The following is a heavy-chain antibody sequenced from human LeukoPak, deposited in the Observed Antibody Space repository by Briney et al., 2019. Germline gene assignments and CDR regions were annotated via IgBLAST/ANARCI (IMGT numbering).Heavy chain of an antibody. V-gene: IGHV3-73*01. CDR3: TRWDCTTTGCYPFDY. D-gene: IGHD2-2*01. J-gene: IGHJ4*02. Sequence: PGGSLRLSCAASGFTFRGSAIHWVRQASGKGLEWVGRIRDKANSYATAYIASVKGRFTISRDDSKNTAYLQMSSLKTEDTAVYYCTRWDCTTTGCYPFDYWGQGTLVTVSS. CDR2: IRDKANSYAT. CDR1: GFTFRGSA.